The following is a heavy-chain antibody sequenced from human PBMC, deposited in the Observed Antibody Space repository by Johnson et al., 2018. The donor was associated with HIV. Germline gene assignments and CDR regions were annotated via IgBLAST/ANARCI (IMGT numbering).Heavy chain of an antibody. J-gene: IGHJ3*02. D-gene: IGHD3-3*01. V-gene: IGHV3-33*06. CDR2: IWYDGNNK. Sequence: QVQLVESGGGVVQPGRSLRLSCAASGFTFSSYGMHWVRQAPGKGLQWVAAIWYDGNNKYYADSVKGRFTVSRDNSKNTLYLQMNSLRAEDTAMYYCAKASGNGYYVDAFDIWGQGTRVTVSS. CDR3: AKASGNGYYVDAFDI. CDR1: GFTFSSYG.